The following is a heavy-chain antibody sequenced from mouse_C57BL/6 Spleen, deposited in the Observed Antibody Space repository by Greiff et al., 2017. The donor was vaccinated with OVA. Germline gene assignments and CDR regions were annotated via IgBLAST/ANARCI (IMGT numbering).Heavy chain of an antibody. V-gene: IGHV10-3*01. CDR3: VRDRTGTYYFDY. Sequence: EVNVVESGGGLVQPKGSLKLSCAASGFTFNTYAMHWVRQAPGKGLEWVARIRSKSSNYATYYADSVKDRFTISRDDSQSMLYLQMNNLKTEDTAMYYCVRDRTGTYYFDYWGQGTTLTVSS. J-gene: IGHJ2*01. CDR1: GFTFNTYA. CDR2: IRSKSSNYAT. D-gene: IGHD4-1*01.